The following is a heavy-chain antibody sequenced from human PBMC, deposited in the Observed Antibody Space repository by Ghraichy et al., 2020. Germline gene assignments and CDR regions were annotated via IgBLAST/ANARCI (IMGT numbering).Heavy chain of an antibody. V-gene: IGHV1-2*02. Sequence: ASVKVSCKASGYTFTGYYMHWVRQAPGQGLEWMGWINPNSGGTNYAQKFQGRVTMTRDTSISTAYMELSRLRSDDTAVYYCARDLRGYCTNGVCYYYYYGMDVWGQGTTVTVSS. D-gene: IGHD2-8*01. CDR1: GYTFTGYY. J-gene: IGHJ6*02. CDR3: ARDLRGYCTNGVCYYYYYGMDV. CDR2: INPNSGGT.